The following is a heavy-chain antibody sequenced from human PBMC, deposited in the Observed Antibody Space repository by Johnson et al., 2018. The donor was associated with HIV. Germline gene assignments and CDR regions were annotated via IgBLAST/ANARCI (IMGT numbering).Heavy chain of an antibody. CDR1: GFTVSSNY. V-gene: IGHV3-30-3*01. Sequence: QVQLVESGGGLVQPGGSLRLSCAASGFTVSSNYMSWVRQAPGKGLEWVAVISYDGSNKYYVDSVKGRFTISRDNSKNTLYRQMNSLRAEDTAVYYCARAEIYEGRVGDFAFDIWGRGTMVTVSS. J-gene: IGHJ3*02. CDR3: ARAEIYEGRVGDFAFDI. CDR2: ISYDGSNK. D-gene: IGHD3-10*01.